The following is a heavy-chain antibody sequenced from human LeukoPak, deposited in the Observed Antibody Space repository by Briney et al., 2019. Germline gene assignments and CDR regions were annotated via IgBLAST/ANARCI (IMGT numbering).Heavy chain of an antibody. D-gene: IGHD2-8*01. CDR1: GYTFTGYY. V-gene: IGHV1-2*02. Sequence: GASVKVSCKASGYTFTGYYMHWVRQAPGQGLEWMGWINPNSGGTNYAQKFQGRVTMTRDTSISTAYMELSRLRSDDTAVYYCATGGWYCTNGVCYTLLPGLRYWGQGTLVTVSS. CDR2: INPNSGGT. J-gene: IGHJ4*02. CDR3: ATGGWYCTNGVCYTLLPGLRY.